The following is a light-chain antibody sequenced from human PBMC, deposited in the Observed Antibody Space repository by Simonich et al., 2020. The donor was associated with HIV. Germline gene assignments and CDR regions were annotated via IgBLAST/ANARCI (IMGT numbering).Light chain of an antibody. CDR1: PSVLYSSNNKNY. J-gene: IGKJ4*01. Sequence: DIVMTQSPDSLAVSLGERATIHCKSSPSVLYSSNNKNYLAWFQQKPGKPPKLLIYWASTRESGVPDRFSGSGSGTDFTLTISSLQAEDVAVYYCQQYYGTPLSFGGGTKVEVK. V-gene: IGKV4-1*01. CDR2: WAS. CDR3: QQYYGTPLS.